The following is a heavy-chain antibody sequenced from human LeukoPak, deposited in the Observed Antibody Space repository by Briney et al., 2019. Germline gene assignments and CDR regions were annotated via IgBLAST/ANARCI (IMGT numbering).Heavy chain of an antibody. CDR2: ISGRGDSS. J-gene: IGHJ4*02. Sequence: GGSLRLSCAASGFTFSSYAMTWVRQTPEKGLEGVSIISGRGDSSSYADSVKGRFTISRDNAKNSLYLQMNSLRVEDTAVYYCARAEGSGSSFDYWGQGTLVTVSS. D-gene: IGHD3-10*01. CDR1: GFTFSSYA. V-gene: IGHV3-23*01. CDR3: ARAEGSGSSFDY.